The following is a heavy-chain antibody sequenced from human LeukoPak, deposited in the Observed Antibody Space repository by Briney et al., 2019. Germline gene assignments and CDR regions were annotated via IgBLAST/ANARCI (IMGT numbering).Heavy chain of an antibody. CDR2: TSYDGSNK. Sequence: PGGSLRLSCAASGFTFNNYAMHWVRQAPDKGLEWVAVTSYDGSNKYSADSVKGRFTFSRDNSKNTLYLQMNSLRAEDTAVYYCARDPLSARQTGYFDPWGRGTLVTVSS. J-gene: IGHJ2*01. V-gene: IGHV3-30-3*01. CDR1: GFTFNNYA. D-gene: IGHD3-16*02. CDR3: ARDPLSARQTGYFDP.